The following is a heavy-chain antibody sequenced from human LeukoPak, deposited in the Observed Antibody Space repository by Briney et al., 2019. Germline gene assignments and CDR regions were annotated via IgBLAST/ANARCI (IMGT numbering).Heavy chain of an antibody. CDR2: IYSGGNT. CDR3: VRGGHSFAFGY. D-gene: IGHD5-18*01. Sequence: PGGSLRLSCAASGFTVSNTYMIWVRQAPGKGLEWVSVIYSGGNTDYADSVKGRFTISRQSSKNTVYLQMNSLRPEDTAVYFCVRGGHSFAFGYWGQGALVTVSS. V-gene: IGHV3-53*04. J-gene: IGHJ4*02. CDR1: GFTVSNTY.